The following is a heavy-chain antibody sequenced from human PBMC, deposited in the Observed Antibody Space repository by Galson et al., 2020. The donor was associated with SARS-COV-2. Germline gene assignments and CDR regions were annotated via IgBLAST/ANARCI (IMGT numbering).Heavy chain of an antibody. CDR1: GGSISSGTYY. CDR3: ARTQVVRGGYDAFDI. D-gene: IGHD3-10*01. Sequence: SETLSLTCTVSGGSISSGTYYWSWIRQHPGKGLEWIGYIYYSGSTSYNPSLKSLVTISIDTSKNQFSLKLRSVSAADTAEYYCARTQVVRGGYDAFDIWGEGIMVIVSS. CDR2: IYYSGST. V-gene: IGHV4-31*01. J-gene: IGHJ3*02.